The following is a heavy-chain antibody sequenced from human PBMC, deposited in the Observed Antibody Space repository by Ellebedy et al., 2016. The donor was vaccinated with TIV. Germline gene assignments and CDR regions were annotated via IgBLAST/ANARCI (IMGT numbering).Heavy chain of an antibody. CDR1: GFTFRSHG. Sequence: GESLKISCVASGFTFRSHGIYWVRQAPGKGLEWVAVISSDGSNKYYADSVKGRFTISRDNSKNTLYLQMNSLGTDDMAVYYCARGGSSGSSDYWGQGTLVTVSS. V-gene: IGHV3-30*03. J-gene: IGHJ4*02. D-gene: IGHD3-10*01. CDR2: ISSDGSNK. CDR3: ARGGSSGSSDY.